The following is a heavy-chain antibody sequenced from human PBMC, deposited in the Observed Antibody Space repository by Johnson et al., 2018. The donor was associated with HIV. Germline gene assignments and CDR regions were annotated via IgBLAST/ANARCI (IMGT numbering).Heavy chain of an antibody. D-gene: IGHD2-21*01. CDR3: ARAGVVFSTASHDAFDI. J-gene: IGHJ3*02. CDR2: IYSGGST. V-gene: IGHV3-66*02. Sequence: VQLVESGGGVVHPGGYLRLSCAASGFIFNSNYMSWVRQAPGKGLEWVSVIYSGGSTYYADSVKGRFTISRDNSKNTLYLQMNSLRAEDTAVYYCARAGVVFSTASHDAFDIWGQGTMVTVSS. CDR1: GFIFNSNY.